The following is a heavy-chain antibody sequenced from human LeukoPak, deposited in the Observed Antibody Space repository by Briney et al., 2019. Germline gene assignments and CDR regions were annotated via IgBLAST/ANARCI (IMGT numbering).Heavy chain of an antibody. J-gene: IGHJ4*02. CDR2: IYSGGST. V-gene: IGHV3-53*01. CDR3: ARVSRYYDSSGHNTKYFDY. Sequence: AGGSLRLSCAASGFTVSSNYMSWVRQAPGRGLEWVSVIYSGGSTYYADSVKGRFTISRDNSKNTLYLQMNSLRAEDTAVYYCARVSRYYDSSGHNTKYFDYWGQGTLVTVSS. CDR1: GFTVSSNY. D-gene: IGHD3-22*01.